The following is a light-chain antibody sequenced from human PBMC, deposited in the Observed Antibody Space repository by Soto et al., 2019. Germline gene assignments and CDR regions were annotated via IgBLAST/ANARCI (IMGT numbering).Light chain of an antibody. CDR2: EGN. J-gene: IGLJ3*02. CDR1: SSDVGSYNL. V-gene: IGLV2-23*01. CDR3: CSYAGSSTWV. Sequence: QSALTQPASVSGSPGQSITISCTGTSSDVGSYNLVSWYQQHPGKAPKLMIYEGNERPSGVSNRFSGSKSGNTASLTISGLQAEDEADYYCCSYAGSSTWVFDGGTKVTVL.